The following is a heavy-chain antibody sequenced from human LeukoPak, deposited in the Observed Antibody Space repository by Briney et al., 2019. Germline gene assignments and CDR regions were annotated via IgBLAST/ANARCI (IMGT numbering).Heavy chain of an antibody. CDR2: IRSKANSYAT. Sequence: QTGGSLRLSCAASGFTFSGSAMHWVRQASGKGLEWVGRIRSKANSYATAYAASVKGRFTISRDDSKNSLYLQMNSLKTEDTAVYYCTRAGQSETYSPSYYFDYWGQGTLVTVSS. V-gene: IGHV3-73*01. CDR3: TRAGQSETYSPSYYFDY. CDR1: GFTFSGSA. J-gene: IGHJ4*02. D-gene: IGHD4-11*01.